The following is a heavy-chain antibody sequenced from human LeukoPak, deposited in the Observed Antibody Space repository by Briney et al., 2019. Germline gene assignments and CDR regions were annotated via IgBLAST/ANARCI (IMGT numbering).Heavy chain of an antibody. D-gene: IGHD6-13*01. J-gene: IGHJ4*02. Sequence: GGSLRLACAASGFTVSSNYMTWVRQAPGKGLEWVSVVYTGGSTYSADSVKGRFTISRDNSKNTLYLQMNSLRAEDTAVYYCARGLAAAGLYFDYWGQGTLVTVSS. CDR1: GFTVSSNY. CDR3: ARGLAAAGLYFDY. CDR2: VYTGGST. V-gene: IGHV3-53*01.